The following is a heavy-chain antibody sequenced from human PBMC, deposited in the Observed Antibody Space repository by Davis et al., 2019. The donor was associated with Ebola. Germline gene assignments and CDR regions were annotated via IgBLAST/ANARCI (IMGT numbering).Heavy chain of an antibody. D-gene: IGHD5-12*01. Sequence: GESLKISCAASGFTFSSYWMSWVRQAPGKGLEWVANIKQDGSEKYYVDSVKGRFTISRDNAKNSLYLQMNRLRAEDTAVYYCAKNSGYGYVSWGQGTLVTVSS. J-gene: IGHJ5*02. CDR3: AKNSGYGYVS. V-gene: IGHV3-7*01. CDR2: IKQDGSEK. CDR1: GFTFSSYW.